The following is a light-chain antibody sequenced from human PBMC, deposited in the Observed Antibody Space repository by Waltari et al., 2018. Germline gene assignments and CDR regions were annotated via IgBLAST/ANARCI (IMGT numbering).Light chain of an antibody. J-gene: IGKJ4*01. CDR2: SAF. CDR1: RTISND. CDR3: QQSYSLPLT. V-gene: IGKV1-39*01. Sequence: DIQMTQSPSSLSASLEDRVTITCRASRTISNDLNWYQQKPGKAPKLLIYSAFRLQSGVPSRFSGGGSGTDVTLTISSLQAEDFATYYCQQSYSLPLTVGGGTKVEMK.